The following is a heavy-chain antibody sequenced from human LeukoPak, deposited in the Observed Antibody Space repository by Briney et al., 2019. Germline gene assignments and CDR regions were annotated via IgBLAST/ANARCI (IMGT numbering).Heavy chain of an antibody. CDR1: GFTFSSYW. D-gene: IGHD3-10*01. CDR2: IKQDGSEK. V-gene: IGHV3-7*01. J-gene: IGHJ4*02. Sequence: EGSLRLSCAASGFTFSSYWMSWVRQAPGKGLEWVANIKQDGSEKYYVDSVKGRFTISRDNAKNSLYLQMNSLRAEDTAVYYCARSGLRTWFGELLPVDYWGQGTLVTVSS. CDR3: ARSGLRTWFGELLPVDY.